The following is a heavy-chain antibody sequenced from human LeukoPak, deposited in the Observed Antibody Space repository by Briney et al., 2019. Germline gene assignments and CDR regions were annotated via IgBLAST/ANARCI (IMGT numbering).Heavy chain of an antibody. Sequence: SSETLSLTCSVSGGSISSSSYYWGWIRQPPGKGLEWIGSIYYSGSTYYNPSLKSRVTISVDTSKNQFSLKLSSVTAADTAVYHRARQSKATGTTFDYWGQGTLVTVSS. CDR2: IYYSGST. CDR1: GGSISSSSYY. V-gene: IGHV4-39*01. D-gene: IGHD1-1*01. CDR3: ARQSKATGTTFDY. J-gene: IGHJ4*02.